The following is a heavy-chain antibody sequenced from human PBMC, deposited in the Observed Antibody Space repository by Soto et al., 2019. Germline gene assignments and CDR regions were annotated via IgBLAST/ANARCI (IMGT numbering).Heavy chain of an antibody. CDR3: ARDRKRAGTTIIGVFIKPPIHYYGMDV. D-gene: IGHD3-3*01. V-gene: IGHV1-69*13. CDR2: IIPISGTA. Sequence: SVKVSCKASGGTFSSYAISWVRLAPGQGLEWMGGIIPISGTANYAQKFQGRVTITADESTSTAYMELISLRSEDTAVYYCARDRKRAGTTIIGVFIKPPIHYYGMDVWGQGTTVTVSS. CDR1: GGTFSSYA. J-gene: IGHJ6*02.